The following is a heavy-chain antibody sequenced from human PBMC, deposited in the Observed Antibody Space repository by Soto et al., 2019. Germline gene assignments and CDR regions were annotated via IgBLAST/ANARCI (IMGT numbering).Heavy chain of an antibody. CDR2: MYNSGTT. CDR1: GGSITNNNYY. J-gene: IGHJ4*02. CDR3: ARGPTSDKVDY. Sequence: PSETLSLTCTVSGGSITNNNYYWSWIRQPPGKGLEWIGHMYNSGTTYSNPSLKGRVTISGDTSKNQFSLNLSSVTAADTAVYYCARGPTSDKVDYWGQGTLVTVS. V-gene: IGHV4-30-4*01.